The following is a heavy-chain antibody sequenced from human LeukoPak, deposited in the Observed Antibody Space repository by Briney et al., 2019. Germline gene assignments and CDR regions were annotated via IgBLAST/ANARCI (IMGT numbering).Heavy chain of an antibody. CDR3: ARYCSSISCYSDY. Sequence: ASVKVSCKGSGYTFTGYYMHWGRQAPGQGLEYMGRINPISGGTVYAQKFQGRVTMTRDTSITTAYMELTRLRSDDTAVYYCARYCSSISCYSDYWGQGTLVTISS. CDR1: GYTFTGYY. V-gene: IGHV1-2*06. J-gene: IGHJ4*02. D-gene: IGHD2-2*01. CDR2: INPISGGT.